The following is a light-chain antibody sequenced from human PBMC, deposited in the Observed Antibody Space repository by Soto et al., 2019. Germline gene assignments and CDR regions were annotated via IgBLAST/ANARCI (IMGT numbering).Light chain of an antibody. J-gene: IGKJ1*01. Sequence: DIQLTQFPSTLSASVGDRVTITCRASQSISGWLAWYQQKPGKAPKLLMFDASNLASGVPSRFSGSGYGTEFTLTISSLQPDDVATYYCQQYNYFSTFGQGTKVEIK. CDR1: QSISGW. CDR3: QQYNYFST. V-gene: IGKV1-5*01. CDR2: DAS.